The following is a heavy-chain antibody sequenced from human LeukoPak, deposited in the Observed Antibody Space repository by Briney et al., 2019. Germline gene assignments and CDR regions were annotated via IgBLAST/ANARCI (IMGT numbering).Heavy chain of an antibody. J-gene: IGHJ5*02. CDR1: GFTFSKYW. Sequence: GGSLRLSCAASGFTFSKYWMLWVRQAPGKGLESVSRINTDGTVTTYADSVKGRFTVSRDNADNTMFLQMNSVRAEDTAVYYCAKVAFSWGQGTLVAVSS. CDR2: INTDGTVT. CDR3: AKVAFS. V-gene: IGHV3-74*01.